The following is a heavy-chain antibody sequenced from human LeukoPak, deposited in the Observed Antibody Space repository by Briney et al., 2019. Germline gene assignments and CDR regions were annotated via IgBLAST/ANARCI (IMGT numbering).Heavy chain of an antibody. Sequence: ASVKVSCKASGYSFTSYYIHWVRQAPGQGLEWMGIINPSGGSTSYAQKFQGRVTMTRDMSTSTVYMDLSSLRSEDTAVYYCARDKDITIFGVVKGYYMDVWGKGTTVTVSS. V-gene: IGHV1-46*01. CDR1: GYSFTSYY. CDR2: INPSGGST. J-gene: IGHJ6*03. D-gene: IGHD3-3*01. CDR3: ARDKDITIFGVVKGYYMDV.